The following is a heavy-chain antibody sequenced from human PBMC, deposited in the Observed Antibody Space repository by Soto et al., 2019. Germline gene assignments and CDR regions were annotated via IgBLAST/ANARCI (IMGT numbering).Heavy chain of an antibody. D-gene: IGHD6-19*01. CDR3: ARGVAGSGFDL. CDR1: GDSVSSNTAA. V-gene: IGHV6-1*01. CDR2: TYYRSNWRH. J-gene: IGHJ4*02. Sequence: SQTLSLSCAISGDSVSSNTAAWNWIRSSPSRGLEWLGRTYYRSNWRHDYAVSVKSRITVNPDTSKNHFSLQLNSVTPDDTAVYYCARGVAGSGFDLWGQGTLVTSPQ.